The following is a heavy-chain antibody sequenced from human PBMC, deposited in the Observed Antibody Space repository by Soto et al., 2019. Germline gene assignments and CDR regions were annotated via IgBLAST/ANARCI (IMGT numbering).Heavy chain of an antibody. CDR2: IVVGSGNT. CDR3: AADPHYYDSSSYYSFDY. CDR1: GFTFRSTA. D-gene: IGHD3-22*01. J-gene: IGHJ4*02. Sequence: GASVKVSCKASGFTFRSTAVQWVRQARGQRLEWIGWIVVGSGNTNYAQKFQERVTITRDMSTSTAYMELSSLTSEDTAVYYCAADPHYYDSSSYYSFDYWGQGTLVTVSS. V-gene: IGHV1-58*01.